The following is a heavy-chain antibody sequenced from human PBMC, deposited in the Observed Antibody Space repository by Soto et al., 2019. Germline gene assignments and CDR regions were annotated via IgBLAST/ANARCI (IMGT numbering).Heavy chain of an antibody. Sequence: QVQLVESGGGVVQPGRSLRLSCAASGFTFSSFGMHWVRQAPGKGLEWVTLISYDGSNKYYVDSVKGRFTISRDNSKNPLFLQMNSLRAEDTAVYYCATDYGDRYYYYGLDVWGQGTTVTVSS. CDR3: ATDYGDRYYYYGLDV. CDR1: GFTFSSFG. J-gene: IGHJ6*02. V-gene: IGHV3-30*03. CDR2: ISYDGSNK. D-gene: IGHD4-17*01.